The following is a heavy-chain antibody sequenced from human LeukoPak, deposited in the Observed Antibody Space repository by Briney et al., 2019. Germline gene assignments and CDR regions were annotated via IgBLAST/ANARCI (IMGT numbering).Heavy chain of an antibody. J-gene: IGHJ4*02. Sequence: WIGRIYTSGSTNYNPSLKSRVTISVDTPKNQFSLKLSSVTAADTAVYYCARGHDFWSGYYDYWGQGTLVTVSS. D-gene: IGHD3-3*01. CDR2: IYTSGST. V-gene: IGHV4-61*02. CDR3: ARGHDFWSGYYDY.